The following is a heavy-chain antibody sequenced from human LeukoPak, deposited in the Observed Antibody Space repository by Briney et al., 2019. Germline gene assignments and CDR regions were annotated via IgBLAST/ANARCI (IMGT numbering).Heavy chain of an antibody. CDR1: GFTFSSYA. Sequence: PGGSLRLSCAASGFTFSSYAMSWVRQAPGKGLEWVSAISGSGGSTYYADSVKGRFTISRDNSKNTPYLQMNSLRAADTAVYYCAKPLRYSGYEEFDYWGQGTLVTVSS. J-gene: IGHJ4*02. V-gene: IGHV3-23*01. D-gene: IGHD5-12*01. CDR2: ISGSGGST. CDR3: AKPLRYSGYEEFDY.